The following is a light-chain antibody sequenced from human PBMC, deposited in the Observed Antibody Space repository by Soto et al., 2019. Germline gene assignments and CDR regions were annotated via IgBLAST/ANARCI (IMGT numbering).Light chain of an antibody. Sequence: QSVLSEAAGVSGSPGQSITISCTGTSSDVGGFHSVSWYQQHPGKAPKLIIYEVSNRPSGVSNRFSGSKSGNTASLTISGLQTEDEADYYCSSYTTSSTDVFGTGTKVTVL. J-gene: IGLJ1*01. CDR1: SSDVGGFHS. CDR3: SSYTTSSTDV. V-gene: IGLV2-14*01. CDR2: EVS.